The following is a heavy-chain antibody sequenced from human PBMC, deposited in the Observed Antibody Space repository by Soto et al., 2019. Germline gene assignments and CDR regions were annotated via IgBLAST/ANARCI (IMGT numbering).Heavy chain of an antibody. D-gene: IGHD2-15*01. V-gene: IGHV3-48*03. CDR3: ARGSQKGYYYGMDV. Sequence: SGGSLRLSCAASGFTFSSYDMNWVRQAPGKGLEWVSYISRSVSTIYYADSVKGRFTISRDNAKNSLYLQMNGLRAEDTAVYYCARGSQKGYYYGMDVWGQGTTVTVS. CDR2: ISRSVSTI. J-gene: IGHJ6*02. CDR1: GFTFSSYD.